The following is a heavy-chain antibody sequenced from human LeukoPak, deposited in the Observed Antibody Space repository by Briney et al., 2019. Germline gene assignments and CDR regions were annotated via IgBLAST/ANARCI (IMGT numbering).Heavy chain of an antibody. D-gene: IGHD4-17*01. J-gene: IGHJ3*02. CDR3: ARPLRRAFDI. V-gene: IGHV4-59*01. CDR1: GGSISSYY. CDR2: IYYSGST. Sequence: SETLSLTCTVSGGSISSYYWSWILQPPGKGLEWIGYIYYSGSTNYNPSLKGRVTISVDTSKNQFSLKLSSVTAADTAVYYCARPLRRAFDIWGQGTMVTVSS.